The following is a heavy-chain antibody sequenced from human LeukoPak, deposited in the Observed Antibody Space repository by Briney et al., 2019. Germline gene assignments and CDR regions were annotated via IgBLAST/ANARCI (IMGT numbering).Heavy chain of an antibody. CDR2: IKQDGSEK. Sequence: GGSLRLSCAASGFTFSSYAMSWVRQAPGKGLEWVANIKQDGSEKYYVDSVKGRFTISRDNAKNSLYLQMNSLRAEDTAVYYCARDPPVRGYDSSGYVDYWGQGTLVTVSS. CDR3: ARDPPVRGYDSSGYVDY. CDR1: GFTFSSYA. V-gene: IGHV3-7*01. J-gene: IGHJ4*02. D-gene: IGHD3-22*01.